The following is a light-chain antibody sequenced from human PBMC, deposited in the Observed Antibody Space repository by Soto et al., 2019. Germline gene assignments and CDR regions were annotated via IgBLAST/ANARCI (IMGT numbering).Light chain of an antibody. Sequence: QSVLTQPPSVSAAPGQKVTISRSGSSSNIGNNYVSWYQQLPGTAPKLLIYDNNKRPSGIPDRFSGSKSGTSATLGITGLQTGDEADYNCGTWDSSLSAVVFGGGTKLTV. CDR1: SSNIGNNY. CDR3: GTWDSSLSAVV. V-gene: IGLV1-51*01. CDR2: DNN. J-gene: IGLJ2*01.